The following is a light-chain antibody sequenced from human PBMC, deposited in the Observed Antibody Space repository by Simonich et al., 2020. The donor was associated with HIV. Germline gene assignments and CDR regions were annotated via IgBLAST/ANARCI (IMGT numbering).Light chain of an antibody. V-gene: IGLV6-57*03. CDR3: QSYDRSNQRI. Sequence: NFMLTQPHSVSASPGKTVTISCTRRTGNIASNYVQWYQLHPGSAPTTVIYEANHRPSGVPDRFSGSIDSSSNSASLTISGLKTEDEADYYCQSYDRSNQRIFGGGTKLTVL. J-gene: IGLJ2*01. CDR2: EAN. CDR1: TGNIASNY.